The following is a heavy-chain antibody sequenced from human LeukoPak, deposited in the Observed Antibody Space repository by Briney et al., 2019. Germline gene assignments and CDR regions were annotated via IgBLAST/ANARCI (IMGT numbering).Heavy chain of an antibody. D-gene: IGHD3-10*01. V-gene: IGHV3-30*04. CDR1: GFTFSSYA. Sequence: PGGSLRLSCAASGFTFSSYAMHWVRQAPGKGLEGVAVISYDGSNKYYADSVKGRFTISRDNSKNTLYLQMNSLRAEDTAVYYCARGSGAVWFGELLYIGYWGQGTLVTVSS. J-gene: IGHJ4*02. CDR2: ISYDGSNK. CDR3: ARGSGAVWFGELLYIGY.